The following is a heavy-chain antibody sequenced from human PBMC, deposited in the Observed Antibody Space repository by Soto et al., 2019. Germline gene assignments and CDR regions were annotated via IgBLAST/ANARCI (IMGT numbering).Heavy chain of an antibody. Sequence: SETLCLTCTVSGGSISSSSYYWGWIRQPPGKGLEWIGSIYYSGSTYYNPSLKSRVTISVDTSKNQFSLKLSSVTAADTAVYYCARHRAIVATDNPIDYWGQGTLVIISS. CDR1: GGSISSSSYY. CDR2: IYYSGST. V-gene: IGHV4-39*01. J-gene: IGHJ4*02. CDR3: ARHRAIVATDNPIDY. D-gene: IGHD5-12*01.